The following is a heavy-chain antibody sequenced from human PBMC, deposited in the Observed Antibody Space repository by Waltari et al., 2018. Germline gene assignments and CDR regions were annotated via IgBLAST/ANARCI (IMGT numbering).Heavy chain of an antibody. CDR3: ARDGVDIVATTDTENWFDP. CDR2: ISSSSSYI. J-gene: IGHJ5*02. CDR1: GFTFSSYS. Sequence: EVQLVESGGGLVKPGGSLRLSCAASGFTFSSYSMNWVRQAPGKGREWVSSISSSSSYIYYADSVKGRFTISRDNAKNSLYLQMNSLRAEDTAVYYCARDGVDIVATTDTENWFDPWGQGTLVTVSS. V-gene: IGHV3-21*01. D-gene: IGHD5-12*01.